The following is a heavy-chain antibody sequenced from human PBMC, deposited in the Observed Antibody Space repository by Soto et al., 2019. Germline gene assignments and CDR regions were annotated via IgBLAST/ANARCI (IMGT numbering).Heavy chain of an antibody. CDR3: ASIYSNYEV. CDR2: INHSGST. CDR1: CGSFSGYY. Sequence: TSETLSLTCAVYCGSFSGYYWSWIRQPPGKGLEWIGEINHSGSTNYNPSLKSRVTISVDTSKNQFSLKLSSVTAADTAVYYCASIYSNYEVWGQGTLVTVSS. D-gene: IGHD4-4*01. V-gene: IGHV4-34*01. J-gene: IGHJ4*02.